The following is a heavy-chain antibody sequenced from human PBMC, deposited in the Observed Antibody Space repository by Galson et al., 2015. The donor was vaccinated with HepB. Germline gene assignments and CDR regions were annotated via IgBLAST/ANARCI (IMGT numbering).Heavy chain of an antibody. J-gene: IGHJ4*02. CDR1: GFTFSNAW. Sequence: SLRLSCAASGFTFSNAWMNWVRQAPGKGLEWVGRIKSKTDGGTTDYAAPVKGRFTIPRDDSKNTLYLQMNSLKTEDTAVYYCTTDTFYYYDSSGYYYSPGGDYWGQGTLVTVSS. V-gene: IGHV3-15*07. D-gene: IGHD3-22*01. CDR2: IKSKTDGGTT. CDR3: TTDTFYYYDSSGYYYSPGGDY.